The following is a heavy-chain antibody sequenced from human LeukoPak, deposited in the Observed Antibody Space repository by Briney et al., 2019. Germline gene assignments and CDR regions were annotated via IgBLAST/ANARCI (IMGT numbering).Heavy chain of an antibody. CDR3: AKDGYNYYVDY. J-gene: IGHJ4*02. Sequence: GGSLRLSCVASGFTFSSYGIHWVRQAPGKGLEWVAFIGYDGSNKYYRDSVKGRFTISRDNSTNTLYLQMNSLRAEDTAVYYCAKDGYNYYVDYWGQGTLVTVSS. CDR2: IGYDGSNK. V-gene: IGHV3-30*02. D-gene: IGHD5-24*01. CDR1: GFTFSSYG.